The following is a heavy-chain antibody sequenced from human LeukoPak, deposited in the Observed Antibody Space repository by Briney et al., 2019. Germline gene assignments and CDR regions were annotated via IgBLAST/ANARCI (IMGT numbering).Heavy chain of an antibody. Sequence: GGSLRLSCADSGFTFSSFWMTWVRQAPGKGLEWVANIKQDGSEKYYVDSVKGRFTISRDNAKKSLFLQMSSLRAEDTAVYYCARGRGPESWGQGTLVTVSS. V-gene: IGHV3-7*03. CDR2: IKQDGSEK. CDR3: ARGRGPES. CDR1: GFTFSSFW. D-gene: IGHD3-10*01. J-gene: IGHJ5*02.